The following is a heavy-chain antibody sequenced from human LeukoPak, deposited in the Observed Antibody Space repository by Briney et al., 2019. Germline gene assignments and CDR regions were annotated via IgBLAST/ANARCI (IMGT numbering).Heavy chain of an antibody. Sequence: GGSLRLSCAASGVTFSSYAMTWVRQAPGKGLDWVSAISGSADYTYYADSVKGRFTISRDNSKNTLYLQMNGLRVEDTAIYYCAKGYCSGGSCFSRSNWFDPWGQGTLVTVSS. CDR3: AKGYCSGGSCFSRSNWFDP. CDR2: ISGSADYT. CDR1: GVTFSSYA. J-gene: IGHJ5*02. D-gene: IGHD2-15*01. V-gene: IGHV3-23*01.